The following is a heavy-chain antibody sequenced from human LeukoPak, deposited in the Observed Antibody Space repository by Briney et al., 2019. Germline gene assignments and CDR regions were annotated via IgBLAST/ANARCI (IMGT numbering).Heavy chain of an antibody. J-gene: IGHJ4*02. Sequence: GGSLRLSCAASGFTVSSNYMSWVRQAPGKGLEWVSAISGSGGSTYYADSVKGRFTISRDNSKNTLYLQMNSLRAEDTAVYYCAKGGDSSGYWDFDYWGQGTLVTVSS. CDR2: ISGSGGST. CDR1: GFTVSSNY. D-gene: IGHD3-22*01. V-gene: IGHV3-23*01. CDR3: AKGGDSSGYWDFDY.